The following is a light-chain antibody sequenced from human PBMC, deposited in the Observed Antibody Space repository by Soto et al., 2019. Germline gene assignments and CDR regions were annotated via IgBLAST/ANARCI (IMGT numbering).Light chain of an antibody. CDR2: DTS. J-gene: IGKJ2*01. Sequence: EVVLTQSPGTLSLSPGERATLSCRASQSVSSNYVAWYQQKPGQAPRLLIFDTSTRATGIPDRFSGSGSGTDFILTISRLDPEDFAVYYCQLYDNSLYTFGQGTKLEIK. CDR3: QLYDNSLYT. V-gene: IGKV3-20*01. CDR1: QSVSSNY.